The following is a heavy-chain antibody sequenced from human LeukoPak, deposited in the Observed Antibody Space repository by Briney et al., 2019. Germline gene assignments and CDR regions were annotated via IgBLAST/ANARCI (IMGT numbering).Heavy chain of an antibody. CDR1: GGSISSSSYY. Sequence: SETLSLTCSVSGGSISSSSYYWGWIRQPPGTGLEWIGSIYYSGSTYYNPSLKSRLTISVDTSKNQFSLKLSSVTAADTAVYYCATFWCSSTSCYLFDYWGQGTLVTVSS. CDR2: IYYSGST. CDR3: ATFWCSSTSCYLFDY. J-gene: IGHJ4*02. V-gene: IGHV4-39*01. D-gene: IGHD2-2*01.